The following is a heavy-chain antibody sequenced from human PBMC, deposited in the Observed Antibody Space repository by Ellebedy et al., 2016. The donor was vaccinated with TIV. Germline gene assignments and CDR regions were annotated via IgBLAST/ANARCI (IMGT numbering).Heavy chain of an antibody. CDR3: ARVSNPGTALPGGDKAHPPGY. Sequence: GGSLRLSCAASGFTFSSDAMNWVRQAPGKGLEWVAVISYDGSGQYYADSVKGRFTVSRDNSKNTLYLQMSSLRVEDTAIYYCARVSNPGTALPGGDKAHPPGYWGQGTLVIVSS. J-gene: IGHJ4*02. V-gene: IGHV3-30-3*01. CDR1: GFTFSSDA. CDR2: ISYDGSGQ. D-gene: IGHD2-21*02.